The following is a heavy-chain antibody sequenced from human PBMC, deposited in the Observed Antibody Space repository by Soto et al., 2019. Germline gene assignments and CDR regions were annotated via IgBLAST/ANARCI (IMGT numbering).Heavy chain of an antibody. J-gene: IGHJ2*01. CDR2: ISYDGSNS. Sequence: QVQLVESGGGVVQPGRSLRLSCAASGFSFNTYDIHWVRKAPGKGPEWVTGISYDGSNSYYADSVKGRFTISRDSSKNMLYLQMTSLRAEDPAVYYCANPSVDGLYWYVDLGGPCTLVTATS. V-gene: IGHV3-30*18. D-gene: IGHD5-12*01. CDR3: ANPSVDGLYWYVDL. CDR1: GFSFNTYD.